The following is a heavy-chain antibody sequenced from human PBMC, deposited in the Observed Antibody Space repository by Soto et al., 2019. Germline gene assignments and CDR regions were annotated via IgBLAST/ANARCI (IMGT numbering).Heavy chain of an antibody. CDR3: ARGSWDDVTGHYYMDV. Sequence: QVQLQQSGPGLVKPSQTLSLTCDISGDSVSSNSAGWNWIRQTPSRGLEWLGRTYYRSKWYNNYALSVKSRVTVNPDTAKNQFSLQLNSVTPEDTAVYYCARGSWDDVTGHYYMDVCGKGTTVTVSS. D-gene: IGHD1-1*01. CDR2: TYYRSKWYN. V-gene: IGHV6-1*01. CDR1: GDSVSSNSAG. J-gene: IGHJ6*03.